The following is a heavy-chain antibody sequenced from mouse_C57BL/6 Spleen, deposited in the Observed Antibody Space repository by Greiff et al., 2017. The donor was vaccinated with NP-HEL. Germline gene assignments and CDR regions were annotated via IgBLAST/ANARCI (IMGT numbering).Heavy chain of an antibody. CDR2: ILPGSGST. Sequence: QVQLKESGAELMKPGASVKLSCKATGYTFTGYWIEWVKQRPGHGLEWIGEILPGSGSTNYNEKFKGKATFTADTSSNTAYMQLSSLTTEDSAIYYCASFITTVVATGYFDYWGQGTTLTVSS. V-gene: IGHV1-9*01. D-gene: IGHD1-1*01. CDR1: GYTFTGYW. CDR3: ASFITTVVATGYFDY. J-gene: IGHJ2*01.